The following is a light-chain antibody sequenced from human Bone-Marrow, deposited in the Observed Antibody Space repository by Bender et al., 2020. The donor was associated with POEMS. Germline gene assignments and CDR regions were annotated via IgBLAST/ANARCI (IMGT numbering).Light chain of an antibody. V-gene: IGLV1-44*01. CDR3: CSYAGRDTWA. CDR2: TNN. CDR1: GSNIGGYP. Sequence: QSVLTQPPSVSGTPGQRVTISCSGSGSNIGGYPVNWYQQLPGTAPRLLIYTNNERPSGVPDRFSGSKSGNTASLTISGLQADDEAFYYCCSYAGRDTWAFGGGTRLTVL. J-gene: IGLJ3*02.